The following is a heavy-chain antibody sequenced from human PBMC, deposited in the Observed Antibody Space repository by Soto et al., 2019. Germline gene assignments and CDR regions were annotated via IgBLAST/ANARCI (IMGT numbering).Heavy chain of an antibody. V-gene: IGHV3-21*01. Sequence: GGSLRLSCAASGFTFSSYSMNWVRQAPGKGLEWVSSISSSSSYIYYADSVKGRFTISRDNAKNSLYLQMNSLRAEDTAVYYCARDFGRGYGDYVDYFDYWGQGTLVTVSS. D-gene: IGHD4-17*01. J-gene: IGHJ4*02. CDR1: GFTFSSYS. CDR2: ISSSSSYI. CDR3: ARDFGRGYGDYVDYFDY.